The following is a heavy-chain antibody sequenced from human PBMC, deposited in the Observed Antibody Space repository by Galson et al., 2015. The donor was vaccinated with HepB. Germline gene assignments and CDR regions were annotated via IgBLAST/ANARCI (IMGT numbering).Heavy chain of an antibody. D-gene: IGHD6-19*01. V-gene: IGHV3-21*01. CDR3: ARDGSGWYREFDY. Sequence: SLRLSCAASGFTFSSYSMNWVRQAPGKGLEWVSSISSSSSYIYYADSVKGRFTISRDNAKNSLYLQMNSLRAEDTAVYYCARDGSGWYREFDYWGQGTLVTVSS. J-gene: IGHJ4*02. CDR1: GFTFSSYS. CDR2: ISSSSSYI.